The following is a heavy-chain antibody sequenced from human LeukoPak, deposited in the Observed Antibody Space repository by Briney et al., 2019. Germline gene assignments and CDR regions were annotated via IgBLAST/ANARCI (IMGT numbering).Heavy chain of an antibody. V-gene: IGHV4-61*02. D-gene: IGHD5-24*01. Sequence: SETLSLTCTVSGGSISSGSYYWSWIRQPAGKGLEWIGRIYTSGSTNYNPSLKSRVTISVDTSKNQFSLKLSSVTAADTAVYYCARVLDGYNSRPLYYYYYMDVWGKGTTVTVSS. CDR3: ARVLDGYNSRPLYYYYYMDV. J-gene: IGHJ6*03. CDR2: IYTSGST. CDR1: GGSISSGSYY.